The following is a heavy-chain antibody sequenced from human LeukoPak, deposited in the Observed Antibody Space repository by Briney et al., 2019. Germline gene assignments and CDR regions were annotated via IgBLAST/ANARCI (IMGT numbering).Heavy chain of an antibody. V-gene: IGHV5-10-1*01. J-gene: IGHJ3*02. CDR1: GYSFTSYW. CDR2: RGPSDSST. Sequence: GESLKISCRGSGYSFTSYWISWVRQMPGKGLEWMGRRGPSDSSTNYSPSFQGHVTISADKSISTAYLQWRSLKASDTAMYYFGRGDAYGGAFDIWGQGTLATVSP. CDR3: GRGDAYGGAFDI. D-gene: IGHD4-23*01.